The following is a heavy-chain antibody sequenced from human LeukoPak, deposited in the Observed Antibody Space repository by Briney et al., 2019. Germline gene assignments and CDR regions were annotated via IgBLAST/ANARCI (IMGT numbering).Heavy chain of an antibody. Sequence: PSETLSLTCTVSGYSISSGYYWGWIRQPPRKGPEWIASIYHSGSTYYNPSLESRVTISVDTSKSQFSLKLSSVTAADTAVYYCASGVPEDFFDYWGQGTLVTASS. D-gene: IGHD2-8*01. CDR2: IYHSGST. CDR1: GYSISSGYY. CDR3: ASGVPEDFFDY. J-gene: IGHJ4*02. V-gene: IGHV4-38-2*02.